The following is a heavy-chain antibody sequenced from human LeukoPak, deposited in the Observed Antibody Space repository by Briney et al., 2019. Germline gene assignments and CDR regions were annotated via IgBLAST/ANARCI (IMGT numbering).Heavy chain of an antibody. V-gene: IGHV4-30-2*01. J-gene: IGHJ4*02. CDR3: ARGHMSYLVFDY. D-gene: IGHD3-10*01. Sequence: PSGTLSLTCTVSGGSISSGGYYWSWIRQPPGKGLEWIGYIYHSGSTYYNPSLESRVTISVDRSKNQFSLNLNSVTAADTAVYYCARGHMSYLVFDYWGQGTLVTVSS. CDR2: IYHSGST. CDR1: GGSISSGGYY.